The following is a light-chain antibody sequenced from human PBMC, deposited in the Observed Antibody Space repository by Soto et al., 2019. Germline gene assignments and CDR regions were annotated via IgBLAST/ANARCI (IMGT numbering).Light chain of an antibody. Sequence: EIVMTQSPATLSVSPGERATLSCRASQSVSSNLAWYQQKPGQAPRLLIYGASTRATGLPARFSGSGSGTEFTLTISSLQSEDFAVYYCQQYYSTPFTFGPGTKVDIK. CDR1: QSVSSN. V-gene: IGKV3-15*01. CDR2: GAS. J-gene: IGKJ3*01. CDR3: QQYYSTPFT.